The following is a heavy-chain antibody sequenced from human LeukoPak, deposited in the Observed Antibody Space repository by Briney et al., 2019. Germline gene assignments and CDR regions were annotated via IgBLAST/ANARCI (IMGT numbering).Heavy chain of an antibody. CDR3: ARGRWLQDY. D-gene: IGHD5-24*01. Sequence: SETLSLTCAVYGGSFSGYDWSWIRQPPGKGLEWIGEINHSGSTNYNPSLKSRVTISVDTSKNQFSLKLSSVTAADTAVYYCARGRWLQDYWGQGTLVTVSS. CDR1: GGSFSGYD. V-gene: IGHV4-34*01. J-gene: IGHJ4*02. CDR2: INHSGST.